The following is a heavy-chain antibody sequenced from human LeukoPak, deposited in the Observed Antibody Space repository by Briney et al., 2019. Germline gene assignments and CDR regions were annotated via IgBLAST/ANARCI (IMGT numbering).Heavy chain of an antibody. Sequence: PSETLSLTCTVSGGSISSSSYYWGWIRQPPGKGLEWIGSIYYSGSTYYNPSLKSRVTISVDTSKNQFSLKLSSVTAADTAVYYCAVGAADYSYYYMDVWGKGTTVTVSS. D-gene: IGHD3-10*01. V-gene: IGHV4-39*07. CDR1: GGSISSSSYY. CDR3: AVGAADYSYYYMDV. CDR2: IYYSGST. J-gene: IGHJ6*03.